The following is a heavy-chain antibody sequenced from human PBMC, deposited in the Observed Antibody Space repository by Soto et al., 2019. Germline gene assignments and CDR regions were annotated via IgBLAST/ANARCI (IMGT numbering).Heavy chain of an antibody. V-gene: IGHV4-39*01. CDR1: GGSISSSSYY. J-gene: IGHJ6*02. Sequence: SETLSLTCTVSGGSISSSSYYWGWIRQPPGKGLEWIGSIYYSGSTYYNPSLKSRVTISVDTSKNQFSLKLSSVTAADTAVYYCARRGSGMTGYCGMDVWGQGTTVTVSS. CDR2: IYYSGST. D-gene: IGHD3-9*01. CDR3: ARRGSGMTGYCGMDV.